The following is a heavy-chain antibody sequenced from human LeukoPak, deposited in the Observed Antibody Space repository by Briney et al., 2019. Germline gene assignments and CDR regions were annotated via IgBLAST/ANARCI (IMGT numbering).Heavy chain of an antibody. CDR2: ISGSGGST. D-gene: IGHD2-2*01. V-gene: IGHV3-23*01. CDR3: AKVSSTSCYLFCAFDI. J-gene: IGHJ3*02. Sequence: GGSLRLSCAASGFTFSSYAMSWVRQAPGKGLEWVSAISGSGGSTYYADSVKGRFTISRDNSKNTPYLQKNSLRAEDTAVYYCAKVSSTSCYLFCAFDIWGQGTMVTVSS. CDR1: GFTFSSYA.